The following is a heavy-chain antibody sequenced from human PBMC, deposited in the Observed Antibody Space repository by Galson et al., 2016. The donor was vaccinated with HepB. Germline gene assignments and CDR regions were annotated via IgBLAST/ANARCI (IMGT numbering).Heavy chain of an antibody. D-gene: IGHD3/OR15-3a*01. CDR3: ARDRARMIFGRPVPLY. J-gene: IGHJ4*02. CDR1: GYTFTSYC. V-gene: IGHV1-18*01. Sequence: SVKVSCKASGYTFTSYCVSWVRQAPGKGLEWMGWINVYNGDTNYAPDHQGRVTLTTDTSASEVFLELTRLGLDDTAVYYCARDRARMIFGRPVPLYWGQGTLVTVSS. CDR2: INVYNGDT.